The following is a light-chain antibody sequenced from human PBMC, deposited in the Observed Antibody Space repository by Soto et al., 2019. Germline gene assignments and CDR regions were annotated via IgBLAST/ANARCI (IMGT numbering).Light chain of an antibody. V-gene: IGKV3D-20*01. CDR2: DAS. Sequence: ELVLTQSPATLSLSPGERATLSCGASQTVSSNYLAWYQQKPGLAPRLLIYDASTRVTGIPDRFRGSGSGTDFTPTISRLEPDDSAVYYYQQYGDSPRGTFGGGTKVEIK. CDR1: QTVSSNY. CDR3: QQYGDSPRGT. J-gene: IGKJ4*01.